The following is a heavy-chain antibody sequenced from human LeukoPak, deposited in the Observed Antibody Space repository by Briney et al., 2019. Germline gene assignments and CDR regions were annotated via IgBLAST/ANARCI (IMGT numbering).Heavy chain of an antibody. CDR1: GYTFTSYD. J-gene: IGHJ4*02. Sequence: ASVKVSCKASGYTFTSYDINWVRQATGQGLEWMGWMSPNSGNTGYAQKFQGRITMTRNTSISTAYMELSSLRSQDTAVYYGARVLMVTTRKFDYWGQGTLVTVSS. CDR3: ARVLMVTTRKFDY. D-gene: IGHD4-17*01. V-gene: IGHV1-8*01. CDR2: MSPNSGNT.